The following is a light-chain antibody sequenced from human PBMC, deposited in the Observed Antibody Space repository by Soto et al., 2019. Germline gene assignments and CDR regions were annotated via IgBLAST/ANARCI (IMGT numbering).Light chain of an antibody. V-gene: IGKV1-39*01. Sequence: DIQMTQSPSSLSASVGDRVTITCRASQSISSYLNWYQQNPGKAPKLLIYAASSWQSGVPSRFSGSGSGTDFTLTISSLQPEDFATYYCEQSYSTPQTFGQGTKVEIK. CDR2: AAS. CDR3: EQSYSTPQT. J-gene: IGKJ1*01. CDR1: QSISSY.